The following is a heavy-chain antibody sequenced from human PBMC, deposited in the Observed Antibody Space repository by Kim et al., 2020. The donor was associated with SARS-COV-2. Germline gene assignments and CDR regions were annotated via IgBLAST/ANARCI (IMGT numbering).Heavy chain of an antibody. D-gene: IGHD3-16*02. CDR1: GSTFSTYT. Sequence: GGSLRLSCTASGSTFSTYTLRWVRQTPGKGLECVSGVNDRGGTAYADSVKGRFTISRDNSRNTVYLQMNSLRAEDTAVYFCTKAGFWEGYHYSMDVWGKG. CDR3: TKAGFWEGYHYSMDV. J-gene: IGHJ6*03. CDR2: VNDRGGT. V-gene: IGHV3-23*01.